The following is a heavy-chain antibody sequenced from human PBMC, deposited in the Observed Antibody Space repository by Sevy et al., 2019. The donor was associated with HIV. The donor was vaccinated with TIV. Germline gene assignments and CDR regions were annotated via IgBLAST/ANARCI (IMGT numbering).Heavy chain of an antibody. D-gene: IGHD6-13*01. J-gene: IGHJ5*02. CDR3: AVPRAAAAGNQGGNFDP. CDR2: INHSGST. Sequence: SETLSLTCAVYSGSFSGYYWSWIRQPPGKGLEWIGEINHSGSTNYNPSLKSRVTISVDTSKNQFSLKLSSVTAADTAVYYCAVPRAAAAGNQGGNFDPWGQGTLVTVSS. V-gene: IGHV4-34*01. CDR1: SGSFSGYY.